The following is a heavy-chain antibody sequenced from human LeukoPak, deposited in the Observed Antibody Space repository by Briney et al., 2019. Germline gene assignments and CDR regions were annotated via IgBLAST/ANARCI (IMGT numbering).Heavy chain of an antibody. CDR3: ARAGPSSGWYNFDY. Sequence: KPSETLSLTCAVSSVSISGYYWSWIRQPPGKGLEWIGCVYSSGSTNYNPSLKGRVTISIDTSKNQFSLRLNSVTAADTAVYYCARAGPSSGWYNFDYWGQGTLVTVSS. J-gene: IGHJ4*02. CDR1: SVSISGYY. D-gene: IGHD6-19*01. V-gene: IGHV4-59*01. CDR2: VYSSGST.